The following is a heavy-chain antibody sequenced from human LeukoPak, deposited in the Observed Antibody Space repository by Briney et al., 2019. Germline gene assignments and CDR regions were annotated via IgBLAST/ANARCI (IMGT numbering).Heavy chain of an antibody. D-gene: IGHD3-22*01. Sequence: SVKVSCKASGCTFSSDAISWVRQARGQRPALMGKITSMLGIASYAPKCQGRVTLIADKSTNTAYMELSSLRSEDTAINSCARETYLYDSSGFSYIDWFDPWGQGTLVTVSS. CDR3: ARETYLYDSSGFSYIDWFDP. CDR2: ITSMLGIA. CDR1: GCTFSSDA. V-gene: IGHV1-69*04. J-gene: IGHJ5*02.